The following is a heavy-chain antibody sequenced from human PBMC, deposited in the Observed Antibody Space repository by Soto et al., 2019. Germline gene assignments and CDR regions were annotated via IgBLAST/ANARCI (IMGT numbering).Heavy chain of an antibody. V-gene: IGHV3-48*02. D-gene: IGHD2-15*01. CDR2: ISSSSSNI. J-gene: IGHJ5*02. Sequence: EVQLVESGGGLVQPGGSLRLSSVASGFTLSGYAMNWVRQAPGKGLEWVSYISSSSSNIQYAGSVKGRFTISRDNAKNSLQLQINSRRDEDTAVYYCARDCSLGSRYCRWFDPWGQGTLVTVSS. CDR3: ARDCSLGSRYCRWFDP. CDR1: GFTLSGYA.